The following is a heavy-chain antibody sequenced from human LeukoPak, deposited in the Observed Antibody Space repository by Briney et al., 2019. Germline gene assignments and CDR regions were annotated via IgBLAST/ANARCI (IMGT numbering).Heavy chain of an antibody. CDR2: IYYSGST. Sequence: PSQTLSLTCTVSGGSISSGGYYWSWIRQPPGKGLEWIGYIYYSGSTYYNPSLKSRVTISVDTSKNQFSLKLSSVTAADTAVYYCARAYGSGTHPDYWGQGTLVTVSS. J-gene: IGHJ4*02. CDR1: GGSISSGGYY. V-gene: IGHV4-31*03. D-gene: IGHD3-10*01. CDR3: ARAYGSGTHPDY.